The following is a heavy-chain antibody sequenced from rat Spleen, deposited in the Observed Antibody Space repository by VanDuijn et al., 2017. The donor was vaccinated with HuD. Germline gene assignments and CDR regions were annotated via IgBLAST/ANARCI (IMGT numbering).Heavy chain of an antibody. CDR1: GFTFSDFY. V-gene: IGHV5-25*01. Sequence: EVQLVESGGGLVRPGRSMKLSCAASGFTFSDFYMAWVRQAPTEGLEWVATISTSGGNTYYRDSVKGRFTVSRDNAESTLNLQLNSLRSEDTATYYCTRDPAFSSFDYWGQGVMVTVSS. CDR3: TRDPAFSSFDY. CDR2: ISTSGGNT. J-gene: IGHJ2*01. D-gene: IGHD1-2*01.